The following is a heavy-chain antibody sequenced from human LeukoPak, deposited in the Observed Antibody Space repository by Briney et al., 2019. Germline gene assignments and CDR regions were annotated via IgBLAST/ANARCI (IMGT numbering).Heavy chain of an antibody. D-gene: IGHD3-22*01. Sequence: SETLSLTCAVYGGSFSGYYWSWIRQPPGKGLEWIGEINHSGSTNYNPSLKSRVTISVDTSKNQFSLKLSSVTAADTAVYYCARGFRYYDSSGWPWGQGILVTVSS. J-gene: IGHJ5*02. CDR3: ARGFRYYDSSGWP. CDR1: GGSFSGYY. CDR2: INHSGST. V-gene: IGHV4-34*01.